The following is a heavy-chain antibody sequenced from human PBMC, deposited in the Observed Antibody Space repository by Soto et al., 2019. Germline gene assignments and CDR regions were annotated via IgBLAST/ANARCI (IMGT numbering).Heavy chain of an antibody. CDR2: IIPIFGTA. Sequence: SVKVSCKASGGTFSSYAISWVRQAPGQGLEWMGGIIPIFGTANYAQKFQGRVTITADESTSTAYMELSGLRSEDTAVYYCARDRMHYYDSSGYPWTFDYWGQGTQVTVSS. D-gene: IGHD3-22*01. J-gene: IGHJ4*02. CDR3: ARDRMHYYDSSGYPWTFDY. V-gene: IGHV1-69*13. CDR1: GGTFSSYA.